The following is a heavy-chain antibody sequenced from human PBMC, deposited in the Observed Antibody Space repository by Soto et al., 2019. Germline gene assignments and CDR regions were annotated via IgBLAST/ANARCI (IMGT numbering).Heavy chain of an antibody. V-gene: IGHV3-9*01. D-gene: IGHD3-9*01. J-gene: IGHJ5*02. CDR2: ISWNSGSI. Sequence: EVQLVESGGGLVQPGRSLRLSCAASGFTFDDYAMHWVRQAPGKGLEWVSGISWNSGSIGYADSVKGRFTISRDNAKNSLYLQMNSLRAEDTALYYCARARFDDILTGPNWFDPWGQGTLVTVSS. CDR1: GFTFDDYA. CDR3: ARARFDDILTGPNWFDP.